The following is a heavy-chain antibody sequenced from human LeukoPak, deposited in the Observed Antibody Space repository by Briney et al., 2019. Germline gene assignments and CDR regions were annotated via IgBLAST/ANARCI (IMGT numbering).Heavy chain of an antibody. CDR2: IYYSGST. V-gene: IGHV4-31*03. CDR1: GGSISSGGYY. J-gene: IGHJ5*02. D-gene: IGHD5-18*01. Sequence: SETLSLTCTVSGGSISSGGYYWSWIRQHPGKGLEWIGYIYYSGSTYYNPSLKSRVTISVDTSKNQFSLKLSSVTAADTAVYYCARGQLWSPEPFDPWGQGTLVTVSS. CDR3: ARGQLWSPEPFDP.